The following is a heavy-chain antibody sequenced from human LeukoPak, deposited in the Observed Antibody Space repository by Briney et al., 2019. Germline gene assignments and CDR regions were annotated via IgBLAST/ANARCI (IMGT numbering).Heavy chain of an antibody. CDR3: ARGPPPSGWYKDT. D-gene: IGHD6-19*01. CDR2: IDPNSGAT. J-gene: IGHJ3*02. CDR1: GYTFTGYY. Sequence: GASVEVSCKASGYTFTGYYLHWVRQAPGQGLEWMGWIDPNSGATNYAQGRVTMTRDTSINTVYMELSSLRSEDTAVYYCARGPPPSGWYKDTWGQGTMVTVSS. V-gene: IGHV1-2*02.